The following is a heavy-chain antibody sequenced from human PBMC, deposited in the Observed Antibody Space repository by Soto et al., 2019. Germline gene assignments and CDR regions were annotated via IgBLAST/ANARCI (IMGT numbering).Heavy chain of an antibody. CDR3: ARERRGLGEVTAVYYYYGMDV. CDR1: GYTFTSYG. J-gene: IGHJ6*02. Sequence: ASVKVSCKASGYTFTSYGISWVRQAPGQGLEWMGWISAYNGNTNYAQKLQGRVTMTTDTSTSTAYMELRSLRSDDTAVYYCARERRGLGEVTAVYYYYGMDVWGQGTTVTVSS. CDR2: ISAYNGNT. D-gene: IGHD3-16*01. V-gene: IGHV1-18*01.